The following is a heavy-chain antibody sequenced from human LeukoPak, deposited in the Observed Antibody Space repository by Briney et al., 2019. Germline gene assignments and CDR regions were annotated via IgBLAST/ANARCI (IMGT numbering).Heavy chain of an antibody. J-gene: IGHJ6*03. V-gene: IGHV4-61*02. Sequence: SETLSLTCTVSGGSISSGSYYWSWIRQPAGKGLEWIGRIYTSGSTNYNPSLKSRVTISVDTSKNQFSLKLSSVTAADTAVYYCARHIGWGYYYYYYMDVWGKGTTVTISS. CDR1: GGSISSGSYY. CDR2: IYTSGST. CDR3: ARHIGWGYYYYYYMDV. D-gene: IGHD3-16*01.